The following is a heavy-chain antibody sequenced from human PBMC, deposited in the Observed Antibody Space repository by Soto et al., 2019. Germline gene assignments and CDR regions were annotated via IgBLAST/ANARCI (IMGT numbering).Heavy chain of an antibody. D-gene: IGHD2-2*01. CDR1: GFTFSSYG. CDR2: IWYDGSNK. CDR3: ARDPTDIVVVPAVPDY. Sequence: GGSLRLSCAASGFTFSSYGMHWVRQAPGKGLEWVAVIWYDGSNKYYADSVKGRFTISRDNPKNTLYLQMNSLRAEDTAVYYCARDPTDIVVVPAVPDYWGQGTLVTVSS. J-gene: IGHJ4*02. V-gene: IGHV3-33*08.